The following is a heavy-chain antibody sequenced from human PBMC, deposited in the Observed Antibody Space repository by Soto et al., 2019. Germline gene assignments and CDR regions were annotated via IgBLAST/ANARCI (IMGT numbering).Heavy chain of an antibody. V-gene: IGHV3-15*07. D-gene: IGHD1-7*01. CDR2: IRSNSDGGTT. CDR3: STTKAGTNTFGI. Sequence: GGSLRLSCEASGFTFTNAWMNWVRQAPGQGLEWVGRIRSNSDGGTTDYAAPVKGRFSISRDDSKNTLYLQMNSLKTEDTAVYYCSTTKAGTNTFGIWGQGTTVTVSS. CDR1: GFTFTNAW. J-gene: IGHJ3*02.